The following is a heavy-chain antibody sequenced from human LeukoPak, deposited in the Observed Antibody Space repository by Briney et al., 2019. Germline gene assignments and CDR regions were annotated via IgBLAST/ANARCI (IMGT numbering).Heavy chain of an antibody. J-gene: IGHJ4*02. CDR2: ISAYNGNT. Sequence: ASVKVSCKASGYTFISYGISWVRQAPGQGLEWMGWISAYNGNTNYAQKLQGRVTMTTDTSTSTAYMELRSLRSDDTAVYYCARDAPWCSGGSCYPDYWGQGTLVTVSS. CDR3: ARDAPWCSGGSCYPDY. V-gene: IGHV1-18*04. D-gene: IGHD2-15*01. CDR1: GYTFISYG.